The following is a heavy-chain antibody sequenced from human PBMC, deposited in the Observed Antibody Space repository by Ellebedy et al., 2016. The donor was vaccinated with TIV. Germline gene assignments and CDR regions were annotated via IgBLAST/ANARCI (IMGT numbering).Heavy chain of an antibody. J-gene: IGHJ4*02. CDR1: GYTFTGYY. D-gene: IGHD5-18*01. CDR2: INPNSGGT. Sequence: ASVKVSXXASGYTFTGYYMHWVRQAPGQGLEWMGWINPNSGGTNYAQKFQGRVTMTRDTSISTAYMELSRLRSDDTAVYYCARAHGMVDTAMVTDYWGQGTLVTVSS. CDR3: ARAHGMVDTAMVTDY. V-gene: IGHV1-2*02.